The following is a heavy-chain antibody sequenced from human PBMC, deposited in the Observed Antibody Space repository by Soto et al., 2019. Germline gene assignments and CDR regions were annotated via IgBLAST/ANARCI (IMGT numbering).Heavy chain of an antibody. CDR2: ISSSSSYI. D-gene: IGHD1-26*01. V-gene: IGHV3-21*01. Sequence: LXCAASGFAFSSXSMYWVGQAPGKGLECVSSISSSSSYIYYAASVKGRFTISRDNAKNSLYLQINSMRAEDKAVYYCSRDREGVGGGLFWGQGTMGTVS. CDR1: GFAFSSXS. CDR3: SRDREGVGGGLF. J-gene: IGHJ3*01.